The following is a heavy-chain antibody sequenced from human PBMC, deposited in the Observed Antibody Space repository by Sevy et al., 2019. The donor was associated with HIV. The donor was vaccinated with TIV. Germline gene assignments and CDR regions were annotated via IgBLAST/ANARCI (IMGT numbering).Heavy chain of an antibody. J-gene: IGHJ4*02. Sequence: SETLSLTCSVSGDSITRSSYYWGWIRQSPGKGLEWIGSMYSGGNTYYTPSLKSRVTISVDTSKNQFSLNLGSVTAADTAVYYCPRHGVLSLPMDYWGQGTLVTVSS. CDR2: MYSGGNT. D-gene: IGHD2-8*02. CDR3: PRHGVLSLPMDY. V-gene: IGHV4-39*01. CDR1: GDSITRSSYY.